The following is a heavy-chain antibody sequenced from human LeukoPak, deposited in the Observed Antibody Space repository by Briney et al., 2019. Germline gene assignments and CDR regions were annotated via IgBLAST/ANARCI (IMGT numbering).Heavy chain of an antibody. CDR2: ISWNSGSI. Sequence: PGGSLRLSCAASGFTFDDYAMHWARQAPGKGLEWVSGISWNSGSIGYADSVKGRFTISRDNAKNSLYLQMNSLRAEDTAVYYCARVRSGDRDFDYWGQGTLVTVSS. CDR3: ARVRSGDRDFDY. J-gene: IGHJ4*02. D-gene: IGHD4-17*01. V-gene: IGHV3-9*01. CDR1: GFTFDDYA.